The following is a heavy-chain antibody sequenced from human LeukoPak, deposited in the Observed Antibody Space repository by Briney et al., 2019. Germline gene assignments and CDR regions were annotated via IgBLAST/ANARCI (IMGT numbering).Heavy chain of an antibody. Sequence: TSETLSLTCTVSGGSISSSSYYWGWIRQPPGKGLEWIGSIDYSGSTYYNPSLKSRVTISVDRSKNQVSLKLSSVTAADTAVYYCARVYSGSSWSYSYYYYYMDVWGKGTTVTVSS. J-gene: IGHJ6*03. CDR3: ARVYSGSSWSYSYYYYYMDV. D-gene: IGHD6-13*01. CDR1: GGSISSSSYY. CDR2: IDYSGST. V-gene: IGHV4-39*07.